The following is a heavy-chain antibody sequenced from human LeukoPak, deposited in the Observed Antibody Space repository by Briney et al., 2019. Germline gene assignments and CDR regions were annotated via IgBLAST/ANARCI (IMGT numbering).Heavy chain of an antibody. CDR3: ARSPTYYYMDV. CDR1: GFTFSNYV. CDR2: ISYDGTNK. Sequence: QPGESLRLSCEASGFTFSNYVIHWVRQAPGKGLEWLAVISYDGTNKYYTDSVKGRLTISRDHSKTTVDLQMDSLGGADTAVYYCARSPTYYYMDVWGKGTTVTVSS. J-gene: IGHJ6*03. V-gene: IGHV3-30-3*01.